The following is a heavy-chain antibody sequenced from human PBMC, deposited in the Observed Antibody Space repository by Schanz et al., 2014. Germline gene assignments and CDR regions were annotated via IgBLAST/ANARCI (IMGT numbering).Heavy chain of an antibody. V-gene: IGHV3-7*01. CDR1: GFTFSTYC. J-gene: IGHJ3*02. CDR3: ARDLSRGYSYGRRQSDAFDI. Sequence: EVQLVESGGGLVQPGGSLRLSCAASGFTFSTYCMSWVRQAPGKGLEWVANIKQDESERSYVDSVKGRFTISRDNAKNSLYLQMNSLRAEDTAVYYCARDLSRGYSYGRRQSDAFDIWGQGTMVTVSS. CDR2: IKQDESER. D-gene: IGHD5-18*01.